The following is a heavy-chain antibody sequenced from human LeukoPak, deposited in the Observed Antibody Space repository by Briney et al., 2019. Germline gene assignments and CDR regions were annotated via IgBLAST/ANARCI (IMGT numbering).Heavy chain of an antibody. Sequence: ASVKVSCKASGYTSTSYDINWVRQATGQGLERMGWMNPNSGNTGYAQKFQGRVTITRNTSISTAYMELSSLRSEDTAVYYCARGLRGRMGSRGSLYYYMDVWGKGTTVTVSS. CDR1: GYTSTSYD. D-gene: IGHD2-15*01. J-gene: IGHJ6*03. V-gene: IGHV1-8*03. CDR3: ARGLRGRMGSRGSLYYYMDV. CDR2: MNPNSGNT.